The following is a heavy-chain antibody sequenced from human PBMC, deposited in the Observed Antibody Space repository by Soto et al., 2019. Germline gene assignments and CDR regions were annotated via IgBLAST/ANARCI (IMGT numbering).Heavy chain of an antibody. CDR2: IYYSGST. CDR1: GGSISSYY. V-gene: IGHV4-59*01. J-gene: IGHJ6*03. D-gene: IGHD6-13*01. Sequence: PSETLSLTCTVSGGSISSYYWSWIRQPPGKGLEWIGYIYYSGSTNYNPSLKSRVTISVDTSKNQFSLKLSSVTAADTAVYYCARDGQDEAHSRDDYYYYYMYVWGKGTTVTVSS. CDR3: ARDGQDEAHSRDDYYYYYMYV.